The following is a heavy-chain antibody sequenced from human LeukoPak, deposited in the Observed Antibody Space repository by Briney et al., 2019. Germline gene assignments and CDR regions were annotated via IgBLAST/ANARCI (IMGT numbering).Heavy chain of an antibody. Sequence: SETLSLTCTVSGDSISSYYWSWIRQPPGKGLEWIGYIYHSGSTNYNPSLKSRVTISADTSKDQFSLKLASVTAADTAVYSCATGYSSTWYYFDYWGQGTLVTVSS. CDR3: ATGYSSTWYYFDY. CDR2: IYHSGST. J-gene: IGHJ4*02. V-gene: IGHV4-59*01. CDR1: GDSISSYY. D-gene: IGHD6-13*01.